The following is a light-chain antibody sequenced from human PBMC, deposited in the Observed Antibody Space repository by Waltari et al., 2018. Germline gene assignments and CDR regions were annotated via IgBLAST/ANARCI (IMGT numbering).Light chain of an antibody. CDR1: ALPKQY. CDR2: KDT. CDR3: QSADNSGTYV. V-gene: IGLV3-25*03. Sequence: SYELTQPPSVSVSPGQTARITCSGDALPKQYVYWYQWKAGQAPVVGIYKDTERPSGSPYRFSGSTSGTTVTLTISGVQAEDEAEYFCQSADNSGTYVFGSGTQVTVL. J-gene: IGLJ1*01.